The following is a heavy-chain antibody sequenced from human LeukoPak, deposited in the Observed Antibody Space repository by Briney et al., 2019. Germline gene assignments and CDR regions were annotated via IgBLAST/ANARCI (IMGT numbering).Heavy chain of an antibody. CDR3: ATLLGIAPFFDY. V-gene: IGHV1-24*01. CDR1: GYTLTELS. D-gene: IGHD7-27*01. CDR2: FDPEDGET. J-gene: IGHJ4*02. Sequence: ASVKVSCKVSGYTLTELSMHWVRQAPGKGLEWMGGFDPEDGETIYAQKFQGRVTMTEDTSTDTAYMELSSLRSEDTAVYYCATLLGIAPFFDYWGQGTLVTVSS.